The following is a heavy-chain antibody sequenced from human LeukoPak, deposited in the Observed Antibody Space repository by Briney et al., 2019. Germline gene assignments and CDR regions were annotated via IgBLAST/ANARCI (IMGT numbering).Heavy chain of an antibody. CDR1: GYSFTSYW. J-gene: IGHJ4*02. Sequence: GESLKISCQGSGYSFTSYWIGWVRQMPGKGLEWMGIIYPGDSDTRNSPSFQGQVTISADRSISTAYLQWSSLRASDTAMYYCARRTGRPNEFYFGYWGQGTLVTVSS. V-gene: IGHV5-51*01. CDR3: ARRTGRPNEFYFGY. CDR2: IYPGDSDT. D-gene: IGHD1-1*01.